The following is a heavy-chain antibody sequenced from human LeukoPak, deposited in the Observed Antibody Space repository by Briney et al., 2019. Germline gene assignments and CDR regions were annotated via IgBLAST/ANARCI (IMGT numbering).Heavy chain of an antibody. CDR3: ARSLAGYGGLYYIDY. V-gene: IGHV3-66*01. J-gene: IGHJ4*02. CDR2: IYSGGST. Sequence: GGSLRLSCAASGFTVSSNYMSWVRQAPGKGLEWVSVIYSGGSTYYADSVKGRFTISRDNAKNSLYLQMNSLRAEDTAVYYCARSLAGYGGLYYIDYWGQGTLVTVSS. D-gene: IGHD4-23*01. CDR1: GFTVSSNY.